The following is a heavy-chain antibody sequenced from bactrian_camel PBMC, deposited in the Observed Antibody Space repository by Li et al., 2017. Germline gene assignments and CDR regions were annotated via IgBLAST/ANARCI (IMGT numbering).Heavy chain of an antibody. V-gene: IGHV3S55*01. D-gene: IGHD7*01. J-gene: IGHJ4*01. CDR2: IFPNGST. CDR3: AKASWHGTWW. CDR1: GPTYPKCT. Sequence: HVQLVESGGGSVQAGETLTLSCTASGPTYPKCTMAWYRQTPGKERVLVASIFPNGSTAYTDSVKGRFTISRDNAKNMLYLQMNSLKSEDTALYYCAKASWHGTWWWGQGTQVTVS.